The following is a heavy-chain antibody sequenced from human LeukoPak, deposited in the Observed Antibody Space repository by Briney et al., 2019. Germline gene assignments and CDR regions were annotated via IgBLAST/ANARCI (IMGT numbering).Heavy chain of an antibody. V-gene: IGHV1-46*01. D-gene: IGHD2-2*03. J-gene: IGHJ4*02. CDR3: ARDRGGYCSSTSCYPVY. CDR2: INPSGGST. Sequence: ASVKVSCKASGYTFTSYYMHWVRQAPGQGLEWMGIINPSGGSTSYAQKFQGRVTMTRDTSTSTVYMELSSLRSEDTAVYYCARDRGGYCSSTSCYPVYWGQGTLVTVSS. CDR1: GYTFTSYY.